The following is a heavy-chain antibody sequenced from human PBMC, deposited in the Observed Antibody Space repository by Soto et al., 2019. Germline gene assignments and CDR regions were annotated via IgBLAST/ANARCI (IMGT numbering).Heavy chain of an antibody. V-gene: IGHV3-23*01. CDR2: ISGSGDST. CDR1: GFTFSSYA. Sequence: EVQLLESGGGLVQPGGSLRLSCAASGFTFSSYAMSWVRQAPGKGLEWVSVISGSGDSTYYADSVRGRFTISRDNSKNTLYLQMNSLRAEDTAVYYCAKDRDGAAAGPTKFYGMDVWGQGTTDTVSS. J-gene: IGHJ6*02. CDR3: AKDRDGAAAGPTKFYGMDV. D-gene: IGHD6-13*01.